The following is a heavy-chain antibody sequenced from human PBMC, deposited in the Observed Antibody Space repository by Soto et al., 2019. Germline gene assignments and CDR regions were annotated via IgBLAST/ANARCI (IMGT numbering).Heavy chain of an antibody. CDR3: ARAQQWLGPGDWFDP. J-gene: IGHJ5*02. V-gene: IGHV3-30-3*01. D-gene: IGHD6-19*01. CDR1: GFTFSSYA. CDR2: ISYDGSNK. Sequence: QVQLVESGGGVVQPGRSLRLSCAASGFTFSSYAMHWFRQAPGKGLEWVAVISYDGSNKYYADSVKGRFTISRDNSKNTLYLQMNSLRAEDTAVYYCARAQQWLGPGDWFDPWGQGTLVTVSS.